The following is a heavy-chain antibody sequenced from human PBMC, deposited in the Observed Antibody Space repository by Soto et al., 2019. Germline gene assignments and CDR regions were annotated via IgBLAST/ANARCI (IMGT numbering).Heavy chain of an antibody. D-gene: IGHD3-16*01. V-gene: IGHV3-21*01. CDR3: AGDWGGEGRFDY. CDR1: GFTLSSYS. J-gene: IGHJ4*02. CDR2: ISSSSSYI. Sequence: EVQLVESGGGLVKPGGSLRLSCAASGFTLSSYSMNWVRQAPGKGLEWVSSISSSSSYIYYADSVKGRFTISRDNAKNSLYLQMKSLRAEDTAVYYCAGDWGGEGRFDYWGQGTLVTVSS.